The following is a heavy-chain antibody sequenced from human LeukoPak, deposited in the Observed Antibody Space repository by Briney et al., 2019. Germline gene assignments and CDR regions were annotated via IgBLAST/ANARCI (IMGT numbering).Heavy chain of an antibody. V-gene: IGHV1-2*02. CDR3: ACSSHYDSSGYYYEPWFDP. J-gene: IGHJ5*02. D-gene: IGHD3-22*01. CDR2: INPNSGGT. Sequence: ASVKVSCKASGYTFTGYYMHWVRQAPGQGLEWMGWINPNSGGTNYAQKLQGRVTMTRDTSISTAYMELSRLRSDDTAVYYCACSSHYDSSGYYYEPWFDPWGQGTLVTVSS. CDR1: GYTFTGYY.